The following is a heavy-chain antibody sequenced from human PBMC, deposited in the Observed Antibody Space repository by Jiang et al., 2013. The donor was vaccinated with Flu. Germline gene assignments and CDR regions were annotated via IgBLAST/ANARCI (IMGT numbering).Heavy chain of an antibody. D-gene: IGHD1-1*01. J-gene: IGHJ4*02. CDR1: GGSNSSSSYY. Sequence: GSGLVKPSETLSLTCTVSGGSNSSSSYYWGWIRQPPGKGLEWIGSIYYSGSTYYNPSLKSRVTISVDTSKNQFSLKLSSVTAADTAVYYCARGSRNWNDPPLLGYWGQGTLVTVSS. V-gene: IGHV4-39*01. CDR2: IYYSGST. CDR3: ARGSRNWNDPPLLGY.